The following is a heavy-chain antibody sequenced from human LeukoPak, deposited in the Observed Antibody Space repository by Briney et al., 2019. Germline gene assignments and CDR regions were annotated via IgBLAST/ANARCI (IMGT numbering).Heavy chain of an antibody. Sequence: PGGSLRLSCAASGFTVSSNYMSWVRQAPGKGLEWVSVITGSGGSTFFADSVKGRFTISRDNSKNTLYLQMNSLRAEDTAVYYCARPNRGYCDDTSCSHFDYWGQGTLVTVSS. J-gene: IGHJ4*02. CDR1: GFTVSSNY. CDR2: ITGSGGST. V-gene: IGHV3-23*01. D-gene: IGHD2-2*01. CDR3: ARPNRGYCDDTSCSHFDY.